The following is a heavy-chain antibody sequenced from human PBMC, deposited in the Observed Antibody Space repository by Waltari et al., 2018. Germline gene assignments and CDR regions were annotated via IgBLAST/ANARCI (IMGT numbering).Heavy chain of an antibody. CDR2: SSSSGNT. J-gene: IGHJ6*02. D-gene: IGHD3-10*01. V-gene: IGHV3-53*02. Sequence: EVQLVESGGGLIQPGGSLRLSCAASDFIVNSEFMSWVRQAPWKGLGRGGTGAGGGRGGVHQSSSSGNTHYADSVKGRFNISRDNSRNTLDLQMDRLRAEDTAVYYCVTVRGGVWGHGTTVTVS. CDR1: DFIVNSEF. CDR3: VTVRGGV.